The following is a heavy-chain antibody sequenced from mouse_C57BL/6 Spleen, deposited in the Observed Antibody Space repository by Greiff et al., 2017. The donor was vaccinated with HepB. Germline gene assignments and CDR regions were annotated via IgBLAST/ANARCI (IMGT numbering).Heavy chain of an antibody. V-gene: IGHV1-26*01. CDR3: ARSWTGFDY. Sequence: VQLQQSGPELVKPGASVKISCKASGYTFTDYYMNWVKQSHGKSLEWIGDINPNNGGTSYNQKFKGKATLTVDKSSSTAYMELRSLTSEDSAVYYCARSWTGFDYWGQGTTLTVSS. CDR1: GYTFTDYY. CDR2: INPNNGGT. J-gene: IGHJ2*01.